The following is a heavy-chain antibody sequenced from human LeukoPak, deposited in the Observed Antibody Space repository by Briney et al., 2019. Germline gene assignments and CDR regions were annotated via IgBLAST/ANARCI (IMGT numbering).Heavy chain of an antibody. CDR3: ARGGVYGGNFKVGAFDI. CDR1: GGSISSYY. CDR2: IYYSGTT. Sequence: KPSETLSLTCTVSGGSISSYYWSWLRQPPGKGLEWIGYIYYSGTTNYNPSPKSRVTISVDTTKNQFSLKLSSVTAEDTAVYYCARGGVYGGNFKVGAFDIWGQGTMVTVSS. J-gene: IGHJ3*02. V-gene: IGHV4-59*01. D-gene: IGHD4-23*01.